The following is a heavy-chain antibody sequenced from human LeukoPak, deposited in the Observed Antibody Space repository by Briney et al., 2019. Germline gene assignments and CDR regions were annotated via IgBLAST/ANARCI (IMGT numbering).Heavy chain of an antibody. D-gene: IGHD5-12*01. CDR3: ATAAVYSYDGYDY. J-gene: IGHJ4*02. CDR1: GYTLSELS. V-gene: IGHV1-24*01. Sequence: ASVKVSCKVSGYTLSELSMHWVRQAPGKGLEWMGVFDPEDAETIYAQKFQGRVTMTEETSTDTAYMELSSLRSEDTAVYYCATAAVYSYDGYDYWGQGTLVTVSS. CDR2: FDPEDAET.